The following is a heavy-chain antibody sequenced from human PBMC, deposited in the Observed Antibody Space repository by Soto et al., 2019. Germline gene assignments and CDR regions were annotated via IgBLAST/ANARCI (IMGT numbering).Heavy chain of an antibody. CDR1: GISVSTSDYY. CDR2: IYYSGST. CDR3: ARQLRDIVVVPPLGWFDP. D-gene: IGHD2-2*01. V-gene: IGHV4-39*01. J-gene: IGHJ5*02. Sequence: PSETLSLTCTVSGISVSTSDYYWGWVRQPPGKGLDWIGNIYYSGSTFYNPSLKSRVTISVDTSKNQFSLKLSSVTAADTAVYYCARQLRDIVVVPPLGWFDPWGQGTLVTVSS.